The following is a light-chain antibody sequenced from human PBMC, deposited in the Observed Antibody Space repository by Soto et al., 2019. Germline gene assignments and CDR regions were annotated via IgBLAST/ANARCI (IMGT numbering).Light chain of an antibody. CDR3: SSYAGSNYV. CDR2: DNN. J-gene: IGLJ1*01. V-gene: IGLV1-51*01. CDR1: SSNIGNNY. Sequence: QSVLTQPPSVSAAPRQKVTISCSGSSSNIGNNYVSWYHRVPGTAPKLLIYDNNERPSGIPDRFSGSKFGNTASLTVSGLQAEDEADYYCSSYAGSNYVFGTGTKLTVL.